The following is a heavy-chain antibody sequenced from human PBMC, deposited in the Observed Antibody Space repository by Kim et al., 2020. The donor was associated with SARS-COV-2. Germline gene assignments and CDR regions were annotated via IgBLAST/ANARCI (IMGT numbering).Heavy chain of an antibody. D-gene: IGHD3-22*01. V-gene: IGHV3-30*07. Sequence: VTGRFTISRDNSKNTLYLQMNSLRAEDTAVYYCASARTYYYDSSGYYQLDYWGQGTLVTVSS. CDR3: ASARTYYYDSSGYYQLDY. J-gene: IGHJ4*02.